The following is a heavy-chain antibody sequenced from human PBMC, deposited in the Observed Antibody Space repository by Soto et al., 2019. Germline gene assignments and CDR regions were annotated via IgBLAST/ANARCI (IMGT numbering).Heavy chain of an antibody. D-gene: IGHD4-17*01. Sequence: QVQLQESGPGLVKPSQTLSLTCTVSVGSISSGGYFWSWIRQHPGKGLEWIGYIYSSGSTYSNPSLKSRLIISVDTSKNQCSLKLSSVTAADTDVYYCARATSTMTPVTFDYWGQGTLVTVSS. CDR1: VGSISSGGYF. CDR2: IYSSGST. CDR3: ARATSTMTPVTFDY. V-gene: IGHV4-31*03. J-gene: IGHJ4*02.